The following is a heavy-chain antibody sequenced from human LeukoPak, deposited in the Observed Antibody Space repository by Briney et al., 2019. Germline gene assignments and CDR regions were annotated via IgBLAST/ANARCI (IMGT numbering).Heavy chain of an antibody. D-gene: IGHD2-2*02. CDR1: GYTFTTYA. Sequence: ASVKVSCKASGYTFTTYAIHWVRQAPGQRLEWMGWINAGNGNTKYSQKFQGRVTMTRDTSTSTVYMELSSLRSEDTAVYYCARGGYCSSTSCYSVVYYYYYYMDVWGKGTTVTVSS. CDR3: ARGGYCSSTSCYSVVYYYYYYMDV. CDR2: INAGNGNT. V-gene: IGHV1-3*01. J-gene: IGHJ6*03.